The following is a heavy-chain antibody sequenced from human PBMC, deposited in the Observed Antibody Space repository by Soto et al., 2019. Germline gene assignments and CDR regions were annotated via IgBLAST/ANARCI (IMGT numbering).Heavy chain of an antibody. V-gene: IGHV4-59*01. CDR2: IYYSGST. J-gene: IGHJ3*02. CDR3: AREKTATQDAFDI. Sequence: SETLSLTCTVSGGSISSYYWSWIRQPPGKGLEWIGYIYYSGSTNYNPSLKSRVTISVDTSKNQFSLKLSSVTAADTAVYYCAREKTATQDAFDIWCQGTMVTVSS. D-gene: IGHD2-21*02. CDR1: GGSISSYY.